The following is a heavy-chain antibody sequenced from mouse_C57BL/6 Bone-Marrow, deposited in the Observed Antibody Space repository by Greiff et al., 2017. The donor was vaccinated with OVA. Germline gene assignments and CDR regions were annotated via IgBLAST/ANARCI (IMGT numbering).Heavy chain of an antibody. CDR3: TTPTVVATPY. CDR2: IDPENGDT. CDR1: GFNIKDDY. Sequence: EVQRVESGAELVRPGASVKLSCTASGFNIKDDYMHWVKQRPEQGLEWIGWIDPENGDTEYASKFQGKATITADTSSNTAYLQLSSLTSEDTAVYYCTTPTVVATPYWGQGTLVTVSA. V-gene: IGHV14-4*01. J-gene: IGHJ3*01. D-gene: IGHD1-1*01.